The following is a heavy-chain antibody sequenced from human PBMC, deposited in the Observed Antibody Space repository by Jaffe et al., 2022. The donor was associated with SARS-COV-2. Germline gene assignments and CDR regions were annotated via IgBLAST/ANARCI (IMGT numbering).Heavy chain of an antibody. J-gene: IGHJ4*02. V-gene: IGHV3-21*01. CDR1: GFTFSSYS. CDR3: ARVGDSSGWRTKYYFDY. D-gene: IGHD6-19*01. CDR2: ISSSSSYI. Sequence: EVQLVESGGGLVKPGGSLRLSCAASGFTFSSYSMNWVRQAPGKGLEWVSSISSSSSYIYYADSVKGRFTISRDNAKNSLYLQMNSLRAEDTAVYYCARVGDSSGWRTKYYFDYWGQGTLVTVSS.